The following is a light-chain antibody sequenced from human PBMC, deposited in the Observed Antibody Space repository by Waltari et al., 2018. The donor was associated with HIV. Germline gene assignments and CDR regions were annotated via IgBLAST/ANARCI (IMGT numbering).Light chain of an antibody. V-gene: IGKV1-5*03. J-gene: IGKJ2*02. CDR3: QYYNTYSRT. CDR1: QSISSW. CDR2: NAS. Sequence: DIQMTKFTFTLSASVGDRVTITCRASQSISSWLAWYQMKPGKAPKLLIYNASSLKSGVSSRFSGSGSGTEFTLTISSLQPDDFATYYCQYYNTYSRTFGQGTKVEL.